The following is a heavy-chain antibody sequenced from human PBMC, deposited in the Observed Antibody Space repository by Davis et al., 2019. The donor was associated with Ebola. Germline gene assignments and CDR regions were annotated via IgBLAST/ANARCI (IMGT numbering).Heavy chain of an antibody. CDR3: ATGECSYGRDYYFGIDV. J-gene: IGHJ6*02. CDR1: EYTLTELP. V-gene: IGHV1-24*01. Sequence: ASVKVSCKVYEYTLTELPMHWVRQAPGKGLEWMGGFDPEDGETIYAQKFQGRVTMTEDTSTDTAYMEVSRLRSEDTAVYYCATGECSYGRDYYFGIDVWGQGTTVTVSS. CDR2: FDPEDGET. D-gene: IGHD5-18*01.